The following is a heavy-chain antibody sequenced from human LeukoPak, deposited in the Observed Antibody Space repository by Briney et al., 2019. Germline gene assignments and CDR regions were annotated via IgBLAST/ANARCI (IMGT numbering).Heavy chain of an antibody. CDR3: ARNLAVAGIGGNRFDP. V-gene: IGHV3-53*01. J-gene: IGHJ5*02. D-gene: IGHD6-19*01. Sequence: PGGSLRLSCAASGFTVSSNYMSRVRQAPGKGLEWVSVIYSGGSTYYADSVKGRFTISRDNSKNTLYLQMNSLRAEDTAVYHCARNLAVAGIGGNRFDPWGQGTLVTVSS. CDR1: GFTVSSNY. CDR2: IYSGGST.